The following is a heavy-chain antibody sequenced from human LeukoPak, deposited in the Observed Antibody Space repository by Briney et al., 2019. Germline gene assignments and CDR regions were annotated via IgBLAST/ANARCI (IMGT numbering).Heavy chain of an antibody. CDR2: ISGSNSYI. V-gene: IGHV3-21*01. CDR3: ARALTTLTYEGY. J-gene: IGHJ4*02. Sequence: GGSLRLSCTASGFTFSSYTMHWIRQAPGKGLEWVSSISGSNSYIFYADSVKGRFTVSRDNAKDSLYLQMNSLRAEDTAVYYCARALTTLTYEGYWGQGTLVTVSS. CDR1: GFTFSSYT. D-gene: IGHD1-1*01.